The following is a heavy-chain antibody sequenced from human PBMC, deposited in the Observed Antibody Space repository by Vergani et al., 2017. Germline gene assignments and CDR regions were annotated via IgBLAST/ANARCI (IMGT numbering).Heavy chain of an antibody. D-gene: IGHD2-21*02. CDR1: GYTFTSYD. V-gene: IGHV1-8*01. CDR2: MNPNSGNT. CDR3: ARGRSVIGSAGWGDWDQSYYYYMDV. J-gene: IGHJ6*03. Sequence: QVQLVQSGAEVKKPGASVKVSCKASGYTFTSYDINWVRQATGQGLEWMGWMNPNSGNTGYAQKFQGRVTMTRNTSISTAYMELSSLRSEDTAVYYCARGRSVIGSAGWGDWDQSYYYYMDVWGKGTTVTVSS.